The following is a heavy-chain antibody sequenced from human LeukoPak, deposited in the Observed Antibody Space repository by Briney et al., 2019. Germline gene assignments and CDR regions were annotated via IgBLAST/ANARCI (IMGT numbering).Heavy chain of an antibody. J-gene: IGHJ4*02. CDR1: GGSISSGGYS. D-gene: IGHD3-22*01. V-gene: IGHV4-30-4*08. CDR3: ARTNYYDSSGYFDY. Sequence: SETLSLTCAVSGGSISSGGYSWSWIRQPPGKGLEWIGYIYYSGSTYYNPSLKSRVTISVDTSKNQFSPKLSSVAAADTAVYYCARTNYYDSSGYFDYWGQGTLVTVSS. CDR2: IYYSGST.